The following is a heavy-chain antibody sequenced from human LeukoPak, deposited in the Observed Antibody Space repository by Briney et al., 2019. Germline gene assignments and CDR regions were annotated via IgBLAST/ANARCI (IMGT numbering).Heavy chain of an antibody. CDR1: GGSISSSSYY. Sequence: ETLSLTCTVSGGSISSSSYYWGWIRQPPGKGLEWIGNIYHSGSTCYNPSLKSRVTISVDTSKNQFSLKLSSVTAADTAVYYCARVADYGGNGGYYYYYYYMDVWGKGTTVTVSS. CDR2: IYHSGST. CDR3: ARVADYGGNGGYYYYYYYMDV. J-gene: IGHJ6*03. V-gene: IGHV4-39*07. D-gene: IGHD4-23*01.